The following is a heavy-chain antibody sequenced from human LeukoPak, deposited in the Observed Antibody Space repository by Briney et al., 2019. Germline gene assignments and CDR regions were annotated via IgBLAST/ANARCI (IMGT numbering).Heavy chain of an antibody. J-gene: IGHJ4*02. D-gene: IGHD6-19*01. Sequence: ASVKVSCKVSGYTLTELSMHWVRQAPGKGLEWMGGFDPEDGETIYAQEFQGRVTMTEDTSTDTAYMELSSLRSEDTAVYYCATVGYSSGWYEFDYWGQGTLVTVSS. CDR2: FDPEDGET. V-gene: IGHV1-24*01. CDR1: GYTLTELS. CDR3: ATVGYSSGWYEFDY.